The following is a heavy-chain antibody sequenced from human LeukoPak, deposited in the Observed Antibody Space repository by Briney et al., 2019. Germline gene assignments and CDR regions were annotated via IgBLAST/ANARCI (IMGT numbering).Heavy chain of an antibody. J-gene: IGHJ4*02. Sequence: GGSLRLSCAASGFTFSSYGMHWVRQAPGKGLEWVAFIRYDGSNKYYADSVKGRFTISRDNSKNTLYLQMNSLRAEDTAVYYCARVDYYDFYLDYWGQGTLVTVSS. CDR2: IRYDGSNK. D-gene: IGHD3-3*01. CDR1: GFTFSSYG. V-gene: IGHV3-30*02. CDR3: ARVDYYDFYLDY.